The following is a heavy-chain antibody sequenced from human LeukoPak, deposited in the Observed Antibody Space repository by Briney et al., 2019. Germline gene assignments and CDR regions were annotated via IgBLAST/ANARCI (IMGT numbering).Heavy chain of an antibody. CDR1: GFTFSSYS. V-gene: IGHV3-21*01. CDR3: ARDWILEWLLPQIYYYYCYMDV. CDR2: ISSSSSYI. Sequence: GGSLRLSCAASGFTFSSYSMNWVRQAPGKGLEWVSSISSSSSYIYYADSVKGRFTISRDNAKNSLYLQMNSLRAEDTAVYYCARDWILEWLLPQIYYYYCYMDVWGKGTTVTVSS. J-gene: IGHJ6*03. D-gene: IGHD3-3*01.